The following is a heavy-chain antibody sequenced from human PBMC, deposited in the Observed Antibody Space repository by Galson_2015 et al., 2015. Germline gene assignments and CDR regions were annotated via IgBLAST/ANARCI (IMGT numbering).Heavy chain of an antibody. D-gene: IGHD1-26*01. CDR1: GFTFSNYW. J-gene: IGHJ6*02. V-gene: IGHV3-7*03. CDR3: ARDVVGASIYYYYGIDV. Sequence: SLRLSCAASGFTFSNYWVSWVRQAPGKGLEWVANINQDGSEEYSVDSVKGRFSISRDNAKNSLYLQLNSLRAEDTAVYYCARDVVGASIYYYYGIDVWGQGTTVTVSS. CDR2: INQDGSEE.